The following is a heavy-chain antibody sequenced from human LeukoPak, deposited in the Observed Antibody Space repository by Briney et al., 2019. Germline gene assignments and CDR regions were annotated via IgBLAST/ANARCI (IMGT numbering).Heavy chain of an antibody. D-gene: IGHD4-17*01. Sequence: GGFLRLSCAASGFTVRSNYMSWVRQAPGKGLEWVSVIYSGGSTYYADSVKGRFTISRDNAKNSLYLQMNSLRAEDTAVYYCAREHGDFYYYYYGMDVWGQGTTVTVSS. V-gene: IGHV3-53*01. CDR3: AREHGDFYYYYYGMDV. CDR1: GFTVRSNY. CDR2: IYSGGST. J-gene: IGHJ6*02.